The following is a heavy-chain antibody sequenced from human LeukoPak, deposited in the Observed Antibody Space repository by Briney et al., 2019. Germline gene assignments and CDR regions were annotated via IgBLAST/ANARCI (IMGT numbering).Heavy chain of an antibody. CDR1: GGSISSGDYY. Sequence: SETLSLTCTVSGGSISSGDYYWSWIRQPPGKGLEWIGYIYYSGSTYYNPSLKSRVTISVDTSKNQFSLKLSSVTAADTAVYYCARDGGYDILTGYYNSRAYWGQGTLVTVSS. CDR3: ARDGGYDILTGYYNSRAY. V-gene: IGHV4-30-4*01. J-gene: IGHJ4*02. CDR2: IYYSGST. D-gene: IGHD3-9*01.